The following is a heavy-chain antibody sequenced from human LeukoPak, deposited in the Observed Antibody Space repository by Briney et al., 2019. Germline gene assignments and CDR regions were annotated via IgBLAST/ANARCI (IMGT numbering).Heavy chain of an antibody. CDR3: AREGPSSTSCYSRDCSVWFDP. V-gene: IGHV4-59*01. D-gene: IGHD2-2*02. CDR1: GGSISSYY. Sequence: PSETLSLTCTVSGGSISSYYWSWIRQPPGKGLEWIGYIYYSGSTNYNPSLKSRVTISVDTSKNQFSLKLSSVTAADTAVYYCAREGPSSTSCYSRDCSVWFDPRGQGTLVTVSS. J-gene: IGHJ5*02. CDR2: IYYSGST.